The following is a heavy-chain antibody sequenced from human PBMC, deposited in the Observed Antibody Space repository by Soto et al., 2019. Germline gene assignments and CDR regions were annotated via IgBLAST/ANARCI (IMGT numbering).Heavy chain of an antibody. V-gene: IGHV1-2*04. Sequence: ASVKVSCKASGYTFTGYYMHWVRQAPGQGLEWMGWINPNSGGTNYAQKFQGWVTMTRDTSISTAYMELSRLRSDDTAVYYCARALLYSSSWYYYGMDVWGQGTTVTVSS. CDR1: GYTFTGYY. D-gene: IGHD6-13*01. CDR2: INPNSGGT. CDR3: ARALLYSSSWYYYGMDV. J-gene: IGHJ6*02.